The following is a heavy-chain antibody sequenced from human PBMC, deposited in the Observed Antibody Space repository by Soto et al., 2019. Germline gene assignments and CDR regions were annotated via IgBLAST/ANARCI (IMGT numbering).Heavy chain of an antibody. CDR2: IRSKANSYAT. Sequence: GGSLRLSCEASGFTFSGSAMHWVRQASGKGLEWVGRIRSKANSYATAYAASVKGRFSISRDESKNTAYLQMNSLKTEDTAVYYCTSPSPDDMIRKWGQGTQVTVSS. J-gene: IGHJ4*02. V-gene: IGHV3-73*01. D-gene: IGHD3-22*01. CDR1: GFTFSGSA. CDR3: TSPSPDDMIRK.